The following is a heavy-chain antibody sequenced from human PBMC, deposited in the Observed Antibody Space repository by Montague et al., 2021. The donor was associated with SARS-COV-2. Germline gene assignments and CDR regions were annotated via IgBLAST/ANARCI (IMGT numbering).Heavy chain of an antibody. CDR3: TGGREWNYYVMDV. J-gene: IGHJ6*02. D-gene: IGHD3-3*01. V-gene: IGHV6-1*01. CDR2: TYYRSKWYN. CDR1: GDSVSSNSAT. Sequence: CAISGDSVSSNSATWNWVRQSPSRGLEWLGRTYYRSKWYNDYAVSVRGRVTINPDTSKNQFSLQLNSVTREDTAIYYCTGGREWNYYVMDVWGQGTTVTVSS.